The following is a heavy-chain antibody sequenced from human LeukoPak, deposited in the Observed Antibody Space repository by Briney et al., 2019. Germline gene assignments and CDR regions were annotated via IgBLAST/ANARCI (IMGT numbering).Heavy chain of an antibody. V-gene: IGHV1-2*02. J-gene: IGHJ3*02. CDR1: GYTFTGYY. CDR2: VNPNSGDT. D-gene: IGHD3-22*01. Sequence: ASVKVSCKASGYTFTGYYLHWVRQAPGQGLEWMGCVNPNSGDTNYAQKFQGSVTMTRDTSISTVYMELSRLRSDDTAVYYCAFEYYYDSSGNDAFDIWGQGTMVTVSS. CDR3: AFEYYYDSSGNDAFDI.